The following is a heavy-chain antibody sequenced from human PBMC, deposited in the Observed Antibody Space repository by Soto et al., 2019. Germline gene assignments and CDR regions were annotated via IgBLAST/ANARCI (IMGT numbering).Heavy chain of an antibody. Sequence: SETLSLTCTVSGGSISNRRYYWGWIRQPPGKGLEWIGSIHYSGSTYDNPSLKSRVTISVDTSKNQLSLKLQSVTAADTAVYYCARDLYYYDSSGYHWEAPFDYWGQGTLVT. D-gene: IGHD3-22*01. V-gene: IGHV4-39*02. J-gene: IGHJ4*02. CDR2: IHYSGST. CDR3: ARDLYYYDSSGYHWEAPFDY. CDR1: GGSISNRRYY.